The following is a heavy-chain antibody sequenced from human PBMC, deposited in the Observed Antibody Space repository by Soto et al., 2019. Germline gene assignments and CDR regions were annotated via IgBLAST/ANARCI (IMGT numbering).Heavy chain of an antibody. J-gene: IGHJ4*02. CDR2: ISGSGGST. Sequence: EVQLLESGGGLVQPGGSLRLSCAASGFTFSSYAMSWVRQAPGKGLEWVSAISGSGGSTYYADSVKGRFTISRDNSKNTLYLQMNSLRAEDTAVYYCAKVKFYFDWLLYGYYFDYWGQGTLVTVSS. CDR1: GFTFSSYA. D-gene: IGHD3-9*01. CDR3: AKVKFYFDWLLYGYYFDY. V-gene: IGHV3-23*01.